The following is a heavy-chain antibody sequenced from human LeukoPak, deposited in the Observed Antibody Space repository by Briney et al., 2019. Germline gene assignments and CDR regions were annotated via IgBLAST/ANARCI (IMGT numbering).Heavy chain of an antibody. D-gene: IGHD3-10*02. CDR3: AKFFTGEYVRAFDV. V-gene: IGHV3-23*01. CDR1: GFTFSSYV. CDR2: IRGSGGNT. J-gene: IGHJ3*01. Sequence: GGSLRLSCAASGFTFSSYVISWVRQTPGKGLEWVSAIRGSGGNTYYADSVKGRFTMSRDDSKNTLYLQMNSLRAEDTAVYYCAKFFTGEYVRAFDVWGQGTMVTVSS.